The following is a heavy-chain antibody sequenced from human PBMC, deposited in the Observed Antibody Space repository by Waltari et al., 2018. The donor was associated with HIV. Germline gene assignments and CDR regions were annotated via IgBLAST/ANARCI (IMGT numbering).Heavy chain of an antibody. CDR2: ISCKSDST. CDR1: GFTFDDYA. V-gene: IGHV3-9*01. CDR3: AKAESFFHPPDY. J-gene: IGHJ4*02. D-gene: IGHD1-26*01. Sequence: EVQLVESGGGLVQPGRSLRLSCAASGFTFDDYAMHWVRQVSGKGLGWVSGISCKSDSTGYADSVKGRFTISRDNAKTSLYLQMNSLRTEDTALYYCAKAESFFHPPDYWGQGTLVTVSS.